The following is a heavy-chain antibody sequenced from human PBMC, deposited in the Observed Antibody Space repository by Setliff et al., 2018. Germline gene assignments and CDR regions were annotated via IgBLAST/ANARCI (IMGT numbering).Heavy chain of an antibody. J-gene: IGHJ4*02. V-gene: IGHV4-59*08. CDR3: ARAMYSESWTFRY. D-gene: IGHD1-26*01. Sequence: SETLSLTCTVSGDSINNNYWSWIRQPPGKGLEWIGHIYYSGSTNYNPSLKSRVTISLDSSKTQFSLKLSSVTAADTAVYYCARAMYSESWTFRYWSQGILVTVSS. CDR2: IYYSGST. CDR1: GDSINNNY.